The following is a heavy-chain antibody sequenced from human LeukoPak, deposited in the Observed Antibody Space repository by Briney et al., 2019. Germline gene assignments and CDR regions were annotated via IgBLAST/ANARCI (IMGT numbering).Heavy chain of an antibody. D-gene: IGHD4-11*01. Sequence: SETLSLTCTVSGASFSTGGFFWTWIRQPPGKGLEWIGYIYYTGNTYYNSSLKSRVTISVDTSKDQFSLKLSSVTAAATAVYYCARAPVGPAVTDYYYYYYYMDVWGKGTTVTVSS. V-gene: IGHV4-30-4*08. CDR2: IYYTGNT. CDR3: ARAPVGPAVTDYYYYYYYMDV. J-gene: IGHJ6*03. CDR1: GASFSTGGFF.